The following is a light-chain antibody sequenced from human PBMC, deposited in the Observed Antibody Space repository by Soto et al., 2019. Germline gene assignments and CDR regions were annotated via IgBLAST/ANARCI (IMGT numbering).Light chain of an antibody. J-gene: IGLJ1*01. CDR1: SSDIGGYNY. Sequence: QSVLTQPASVSGSPGQSITISCTGTSSDIGGYNYVSWYQQHPGKAPKLMIYDVSNRPSGVSNRFSGSKSGNTASLPISGLQAEDEADYYCSSYTSSRSYVFGTGTKLTVL. CDR2: DVS. CDR3: SSYTSSRSYV. V-gene: IGLV2-14*01.